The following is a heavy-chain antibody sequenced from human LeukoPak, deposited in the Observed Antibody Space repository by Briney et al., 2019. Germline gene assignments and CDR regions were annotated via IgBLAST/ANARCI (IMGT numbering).Heavy chain of an antibody. CDR2: IYTSGST. CDR3: ARHPSSSWTPYMDV. CDR1: GGSISSYY. D-gene: IGHD6-13*01. J-gene: IGHJ6*03. Sequence: SETLSLTCTVSGGSISSYYWSWIRQPPGKGLEWIGYIYTSGSTNYNPSLKSRVTISVDTSKNQFSLKLSSVTAADTAVYYCARHPSSSWTPYMDVWGKGTTVTVSS. V-gene: IGHV4-4*09.